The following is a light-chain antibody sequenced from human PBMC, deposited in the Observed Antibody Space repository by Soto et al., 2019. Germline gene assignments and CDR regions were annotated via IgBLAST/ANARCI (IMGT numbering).Light chain of an antibody. V-gene: IGLV2-8*01. CDR1: SSDVGGYNY. Sequence: QSVLTQPPSASGPPGQSVAISCTGTSSDVGGYNYVSWHQQHPGKAPKLMIYEVNKRPSGVPDRFSGSKSGNTASLTVSGLQAEDEADYYCSSYAGSSNVFGTGTKATVL. CDR3: SSYAGSSNV. CDR2: EVN. J-gene: IGLJ1*01.